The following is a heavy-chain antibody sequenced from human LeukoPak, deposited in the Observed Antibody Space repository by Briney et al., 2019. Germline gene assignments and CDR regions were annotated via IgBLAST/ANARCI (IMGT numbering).Heavy chain of an antibody. J-gene: IGHJ3*02. V-gene: IGHV1-46*01. D-gene: IGHD3-22*01. CDR3: ARGEYYDSSGYVRAFDI. Sequence: GASVKVSCKASGYTFASYYIHWVRQAPGQGLEWMAIINPSSGSTSYAQTFQGRVTMTRDTSTSTVSMELSSLRSEDTAVYYCARGEYYDSSGYVRAFDIWGQGTMVTVSS. CDR2: INPSSGST. CDR1: GYTFASYY.